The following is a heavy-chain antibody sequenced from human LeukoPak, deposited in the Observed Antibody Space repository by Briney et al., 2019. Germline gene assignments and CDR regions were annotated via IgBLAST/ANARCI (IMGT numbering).Heavy chain of an antibody. V-gene: IGHV7-4-1*01. CDR1: GYTFTSYA. D-gene: IGHD2-8*01. CDR3: ARVPFVVMGDTGNWFDP. CDR2: INTNTGNP. J-gene: IGHJ5*02. Sequence: ASVKVSCKASGYTFTSYAMNWVRQAPGQGLEWMGRINTNTGNPTYAQGFTGRFVFSLDASVSTAYLQIRRLKAEDTAVYYCARVPFVVMGDTGNWFDPWGQGTLVTVSS.